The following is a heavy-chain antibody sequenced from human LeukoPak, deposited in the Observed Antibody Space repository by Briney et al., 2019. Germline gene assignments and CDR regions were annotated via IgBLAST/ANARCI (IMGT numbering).Heavy chain of an antibody. V-gene: IGHV3-7*01. CDR1: GFTFSSYS. Sequence: GGSLRLSCAASGFTFSSYSMNWVRQAPGKGLEWVANIKQDGSEKYYVDSVKGRFTISRDNAKNSLDLQMNSLRAEDTAVYYCAREEWELLRYYYYYMDVWGKGTTVTVSS. J-gene: IGHJ6*03. CDR3: AREEWELLRYYYYYMDV. CDR2: IKQDGSEK. D-gene: IGHD1-26*01.